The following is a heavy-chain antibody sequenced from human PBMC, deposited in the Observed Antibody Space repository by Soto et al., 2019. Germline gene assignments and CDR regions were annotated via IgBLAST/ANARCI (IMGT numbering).Heavy chain of an antibody. CDR1: GFTFSSQW. J-gene: IGHJ4*02. Sequence: GGSLRLSCAASGFTFSSQWMDWVRQAPGKGLEWVANINQDGSEKHYVDSVKGRFTISRDNAKNSLYLQMNSLTAEDSALYYCSPALNYWGQGTLVTVSS. CDR2: INQDGSEK. V-gene: IGHV3-7*01. D-gene: IGHD2-2*01. CDR3: SPALNY.